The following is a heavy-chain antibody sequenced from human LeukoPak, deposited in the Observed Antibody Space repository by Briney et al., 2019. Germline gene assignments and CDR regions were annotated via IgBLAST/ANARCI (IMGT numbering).Heavy chain of an antibody. CDR3: ARSGGSGSPFDY. CDR2: IYYSGST. D-gene: IGHD3-10*01. Sequence: SETLSLTCTVSGGSISSSSYYWGWIRQPPGTGLEWIGSIYYSGSTYYNPSLKSRITISLDTSKNQFSLKLSSVTAADTAIYYCARSGGSGSPFDYWGQGTLVTVSS. V-gene: IGHV4-39*07. J-gene: IGHJ4*02. CDR1: GGSISSSSYY.